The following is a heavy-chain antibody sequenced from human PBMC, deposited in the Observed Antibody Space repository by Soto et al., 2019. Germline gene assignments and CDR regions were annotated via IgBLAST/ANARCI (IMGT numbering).Heavy chain of an antibody. J-gene: IGHJ6*02. D-gene: IGHD5-12*01. CDR2: IIPIFGTA. Sequence: SVKVSCKASGGTFSSYAISWVRQAPGQGLEWMGGIIPIFGTANYAQKFQGRVTITADESTSTAYMELSSLRSEDTAVYYCARDFSGYDYDYYYGMDVWGQGTTVTVSS. CDR1: GGTFSSYA. CDR3: ARDFSGYDYDYYYGMDV. V-gene: IGHV1-69*13.